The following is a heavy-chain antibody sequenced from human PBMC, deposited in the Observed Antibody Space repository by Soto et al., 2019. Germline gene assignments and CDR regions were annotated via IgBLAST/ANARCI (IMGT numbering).Heavy chain of an antibody. CDR1: GFTFSTYS. Sequence: EVQLVESGGGLVQPGGSLRLTCAASGFTFSTYSTNWVRQAPGKGLEWVSYISSSSNTIYYADSVKGRFIISRDNAKNSLYLQMNSLRAEDTAVYYCAREGDCSGGSCYSVVDYWGQGTLVTVSS. V-gene: IGHV3-48*01. J-gene: IGHJ4*02. CDR3: AREGDCSGGSCYSVVDY. CDR2: ISSSSNTI. D-gene: IGHD2-15*01.